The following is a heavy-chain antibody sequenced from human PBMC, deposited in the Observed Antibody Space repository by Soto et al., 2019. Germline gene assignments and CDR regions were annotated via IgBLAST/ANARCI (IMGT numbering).Heavy chain of an antibody. CDR2: ISAYNGNT. V-gene: IGHV1-18*01. D-gene: IGHD7-27*01. J-gene: IGHJ5*02. CDR1: GYTFTSYG. CDR3: ARVDWGVGA. Sequence: QVQLVQSGAEVKKPGASVKVSCKASGYTFTSYGISWVRQAPGQGLEWMGWISAYNGNTNYAQKFQGRVTITADKSTSTAYMELSSLRSEDTAVYYCARVDWGVGAWGQGTLVTVSS.